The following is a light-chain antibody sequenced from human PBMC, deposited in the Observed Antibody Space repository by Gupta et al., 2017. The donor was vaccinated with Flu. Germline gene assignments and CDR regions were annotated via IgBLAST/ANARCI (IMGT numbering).Light chain of an antibody. J-gene: IGKJ1*01. CDR2: GAY. Sequence: GERATLTCRASQSVSSDFAWYQHKPGQAPRPLIYGAYTRATGIPSRFSGSGSGTEFTLTISSLQSEDFAVYYCQQDNNWPLTFGQGTKVEVK. V-gene: IGKV3-15*01. CDR1: QSVSSD. CDR3: QQDNNWPLT.